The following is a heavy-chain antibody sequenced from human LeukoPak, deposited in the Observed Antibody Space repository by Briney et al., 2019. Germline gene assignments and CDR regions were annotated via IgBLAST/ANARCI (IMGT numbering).Heavy chain of an antibody. CDR2: ISGPGGDT. D-gene: IGHD6-25*01. J-gene: IGHJ4*02. V-gene: IGHV3-23*01. CDR1: GFTFSSYA. CDR3: AKGGYDSGWRNYFDS. Sequence: PGGSLRLSCAASGFTFSSYAMSWVRQVPGKGLEWVSEISGPGGDTHYADSVKGRFTISRDNSKNTLDLQMNNLRAEDTAIYYCAKGGYDSGWRNYFDSWGQGTLVTVSS.